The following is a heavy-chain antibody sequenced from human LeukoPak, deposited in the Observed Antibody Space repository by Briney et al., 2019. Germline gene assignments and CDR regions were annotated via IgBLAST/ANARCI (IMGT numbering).Heavy chain of an antibody. J-gene: IGHJ4*02. CDR3: AKEGAARPSSGIDY. CDR2: IWYDGGKK. V-gene: IGHV3-33*06. CDR1: GFTFSGNG. Sequence: GSLRLSCAASGFTFSGNGMHWVRQAPGKGLEWVAVIWYDGGKKYHADSVQGRFTISRDNSKNTLYLQMNSLRAEDTAVYYCAKEGAARPSSGIDYWGQGTLVTVSS. D-gene: IGHD6-6*01.